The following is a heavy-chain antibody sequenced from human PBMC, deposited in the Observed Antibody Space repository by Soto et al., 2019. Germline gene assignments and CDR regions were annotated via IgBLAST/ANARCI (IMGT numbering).Heavy chain of an antibody. J-gene: IGHJ4*02. CDR3: AREALPTVDIVYFDY. D-gene: IGHD5-12*01. CDR2: ISSSSSYT. V-gene: IGHV3-11*06. CDR1: GFTFSDYY. Sequence: SCAASGFTFSDYYMSWIRQAPGKGLEWVSYISSSSSYTNYADSVKGRFTISRDNAKNSLYLQMNSLRAEDTAVYYCAREALPTVDIVYFDYWGQGTLVTVSS.